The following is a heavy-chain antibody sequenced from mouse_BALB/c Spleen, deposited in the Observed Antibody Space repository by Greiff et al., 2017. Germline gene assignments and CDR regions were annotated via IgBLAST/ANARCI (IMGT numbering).Heavy chain of an antibody. J-gene: IGHJ4*01. CDR1: GFSLSRYS. CDR3: ARNGGRYEAMDY. V-gene: IGHV2-6-4*01. D-gene: IGHD2-14*01. Sequence: VMLVESGPGLVAPSQSLSITCTVSGFSLSRYSVHWVRQPPGKGLEWLGMIWGGGSTDYKSALKSRLSISKDNSKSQVFLKMNSLQTDDTAMYYCARNGGRYEAMDYWGQGTSVTVSS. CDR2: IWGGGST.